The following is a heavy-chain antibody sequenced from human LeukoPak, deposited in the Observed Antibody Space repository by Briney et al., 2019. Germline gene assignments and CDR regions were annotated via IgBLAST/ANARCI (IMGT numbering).Heavy chain of an antibody. D-gene: IGHD4-17*01. CDR3: ARHSDYGDYVFDY. V-gene: IGHV1-3*01. CDR1: GYTFTTYA. Sequence: ASVTVSCKASGYTFTTYAINWVRQAPGQRLEWMGWINAGNGNTKYSQKFQGRVAITKDTSASTAYMELRSLRSEDTGVYYCARHSDYGDYVFDYWGQGTLVTVSS. J-gene: IGHJ4*02. CDR2: INAGNGNT.